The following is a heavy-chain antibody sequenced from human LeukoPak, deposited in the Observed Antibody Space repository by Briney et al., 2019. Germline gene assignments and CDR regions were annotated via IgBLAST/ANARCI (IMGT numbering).Heavy chain of an antibody. CDR3: AIRTSRGVSGSSYFDS. J-gene: IGHJ4*02. Sequence: ASVKVSCKASGYTFSSYDINWVRQAAGQGPEWMGWMNPNSGNTAYAQNFQGRVTMTRNTSISTAYMELSSLRFEDTAVFYCAIRTSRGVSGSSYFDSWGQGTLVTVSS. CDR2: MNPNSGNT. V-gene: IGHV1-8*01. D-gene: IGHD3-10*01. CDR1: GYTFSSYD.